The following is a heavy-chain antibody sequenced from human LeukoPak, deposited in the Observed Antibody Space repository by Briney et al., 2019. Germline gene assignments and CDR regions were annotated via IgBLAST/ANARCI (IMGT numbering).Heavy chain of an antibody. CDR1: GGSIGSGGYY. D-gene: IGHD6-6*01. CDR2: IYYSGST. V-gene: IGHV4-31*03. Sequence: PSETLSLTCTVSGGSIGSGGYYWSWIRQHPGKGLEWIGYIYYSGSTYYNPSLKSRVTISVDTSKNQFSLKLSSVTAADTAVYYCARGPDQGSSTYYYYYYMDVWGKGTTVTVSS. CDR3: ARGPDQGSSTYYYYYYMDV. J-gene: IGHJ6*03.